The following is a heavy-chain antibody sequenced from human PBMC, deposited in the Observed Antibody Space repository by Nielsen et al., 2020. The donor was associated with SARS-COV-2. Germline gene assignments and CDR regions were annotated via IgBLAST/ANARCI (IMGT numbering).Heavy chain of an antibody. J-gene: IGHJ4*02. CDR3: TRHPSFGDY. CDR2: IRSKANSYAT. CDR1: GFTFSGSA. Sequence: GESLKISCAASGFTFSGSAMHWVRQASGKGLEWDGRIRSKANSYATAYAASVKGRFTISRDDSKNTAYLQMNSLKTEDTAVYYCTRHPSFGDYWGQGTLVTVSS. V-gene: IGHV3-73*01. D-gene: IGHD3-10*01.